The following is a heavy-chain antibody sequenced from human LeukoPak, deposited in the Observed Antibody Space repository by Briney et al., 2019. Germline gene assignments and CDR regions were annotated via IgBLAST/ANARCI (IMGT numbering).Heavy chain of an antibody. J-gene: IGHJ4*02. Sequence: GGSLRLSCVVSGLTFSSYGMHWVRQAPGKGLEWVAVISHDGSNKYYADSVKGRFTISRDNSKNTLYLQMNSLRAEDTAVYYCARDTYDILTGYFDYWGQGTLVTVSS. CDR1: GLTFSSYG. V-gene: IGHV3-30*03. CDR3: ARDTYDILTGYFDY. CDR2: ISHDGSNK. D-gene: IGHD3-9*01.